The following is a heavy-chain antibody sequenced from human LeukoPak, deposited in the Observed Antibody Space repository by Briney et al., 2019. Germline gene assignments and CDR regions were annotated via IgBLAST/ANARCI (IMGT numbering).Heavy chain of an antibody. CDR2: IYYSGST. Sequence: PSETLSLTCTVSGGSISSSSYYWGCIRQPPGKGLECNGSIYYSGSTYYNPSLKSRVTISVDTSKNQFSLKLSSVTAADTAVYYCARSSYSWNDAFNIWGQGTMVTVSS. CDR1: GGSISSSSYY. J-gene: IGHJ3*02. CDR3: ARSSYSWNDAFNI. V-gene: IGHV4-39*07. D-gene: IGHD1-20*01.